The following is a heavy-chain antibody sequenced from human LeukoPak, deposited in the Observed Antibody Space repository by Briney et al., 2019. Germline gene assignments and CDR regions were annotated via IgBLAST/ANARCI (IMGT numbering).Heavy chain of an antibody. CDR2: ISAYNGNT. Sequence: ASVKVSCKASGYTFTSYGISWVRQAPGQGLEWMGWISAYNGNTNYAQKLQGRVTMTTDTSPSTAYMELRSLRSDDTAVYYCARDRWPSYYDSSGPFDYWGQGTLVTVSS. D-gene: IGHD3-22*01. CDR1: GYTFTSYG. CDR3: ARDRWPSYYDSSGPFDY. V-gene: IGHV1-18*01. J-gene: IGHJ4*02.